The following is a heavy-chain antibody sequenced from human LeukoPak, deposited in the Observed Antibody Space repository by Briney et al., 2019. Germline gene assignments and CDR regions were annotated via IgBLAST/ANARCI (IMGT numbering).Heavy chain of an antibody. J-gene: IGHJ6*03. Sequence: AGSLRLSCAASGFTFSSYGMHWVRQAPGKGLEWVAFIRYDGSNKYYADSVKGRFTISRDTSKNTLYLQMNSLRAEDTAVYYCAKDGVGPYYYYYYYMDVWGKGTTVTISS. D-gene: IGHD3-3*01. V-gene: IGHV3-30*02. CDR2: IRYDGSNK. CDR1: GFTFSSYG. CDR3: AKDGVGPYYYYYYYMDV.